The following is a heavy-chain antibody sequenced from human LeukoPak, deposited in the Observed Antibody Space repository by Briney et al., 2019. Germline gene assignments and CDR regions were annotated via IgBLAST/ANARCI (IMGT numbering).Heavy chain of an antibody. J-gene: IGHJ4*02. CDR2: IQSDGTNK. Sequence: GGSLRLSCAASGFTFSSYSMNWVRQAPGKGLEWVAFIQSDGTNKYYADSVKGRFTISRDNSKNTLHLQMNSLRVEDTAVYYCPKGGDRGVIDYWGQGTLVTVSS. D-gene: IGHD3-10*01. CDR1: GFTFSSYS. CDR3: PKGGDRGVIDY. V-gene: IGHV3-30*02.